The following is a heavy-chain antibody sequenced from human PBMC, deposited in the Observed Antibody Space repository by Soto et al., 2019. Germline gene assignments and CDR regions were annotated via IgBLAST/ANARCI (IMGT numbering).Heavy chain of an antibody. D-gene: IGHD6-13*01. J-gene: IGHJ4*02. Sequence: GGSLRLSCAASGFTFSSYAMSWVRQAPGKGLEWVSAISGSGGSTYYADSVKGRFTISRDNSKNTLYLQMNSLRAEDTAVYYCAKDSIGSSSWTSYFDYWGQGTLVTVSS. CDR2: ISGSGGST. CDR3: AKDSIGSSSWTSYFDY. V-gene: IGHV3-23*01. CDR1: GFTFSSYA.